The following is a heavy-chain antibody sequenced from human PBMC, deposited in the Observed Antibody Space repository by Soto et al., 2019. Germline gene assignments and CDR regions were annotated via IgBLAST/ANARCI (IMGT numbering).Heavy chain of an antibody. CDR1: GFSFSTYA. J-gene: IGHJ5*02. CDR3: AKDNSLHWFDP. D-gene: IGHD2-15*01. CDR2: FNGNGGGT. Sequence: GGSLRLSCATSGFSFSTYAMTWVRQAPGKGLEWVSTFNGNGGGTYYADSVKGRFTISRDNSKNTLYLQMDSLRAEDTATYYCAKDNSLHWFDPWGQGTLVTVSS. V-gene: IGHV3-23*01.